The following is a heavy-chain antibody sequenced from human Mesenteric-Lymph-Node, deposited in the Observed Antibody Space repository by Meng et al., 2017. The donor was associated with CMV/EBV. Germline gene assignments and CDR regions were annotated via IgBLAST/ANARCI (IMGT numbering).Heavy chain of an antibody. CDR2: IYWNDDK. J-gene: IGHJ5*02. D-gene: IGHD2-2*01. V-gene: IGHV2-5*01. CDR1: GFSLSSTGVG. CDR3: AHSIFCSSSSCSPGWFDP. Sequence: SGPTLVKPTQTLTLTCTFSGFSLSSTGVGVGWIRQPPGKALEWLAFIYWNDDKRYSPSLKNRLTITDTSRNQVVLTMTDMDPVDTATYYCAHSIFCSSSSCSPGWFDPWGQGTLVTVSS.